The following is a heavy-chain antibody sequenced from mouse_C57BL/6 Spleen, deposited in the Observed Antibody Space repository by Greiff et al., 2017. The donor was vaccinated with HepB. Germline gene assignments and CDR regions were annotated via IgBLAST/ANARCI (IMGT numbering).Heavy chain of an antibody. CDR1: GYTFTSYW. Sequence: QVQLQQPGAELVKPGASVKLSCKASGYTFTSYWMHWVKQRPGRGLEWIGRIDPNGGGTKYNEKFKGKATLTVDKSSSTAYMQLSSLTSEDSAVYYCARSYLLRGSSPYYAMDYWGQGTSVTVSS. D-gene: IGHD1-1*01. V-gene: IGHV1-72*01. CDR3: ARSYLLRGSSPYYAMDY. CDR2: IDPNGGGT. J-gene: IGHJ4*01.